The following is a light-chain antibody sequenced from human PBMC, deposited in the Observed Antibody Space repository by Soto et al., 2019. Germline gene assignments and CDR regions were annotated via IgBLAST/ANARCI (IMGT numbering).Light chain of an antibody. CDR1: QSISDT. V-gene: IGKV3-15*01. J-gene: IGKJ1*01. CDR3: QQYNNWPWT. Sequence: ETAMTQPPANMALPPGGRPTLSCSASQSISDTLAWYQQKPGQAHMLIIHGASTRATGFTARFSVSGSGTDFTLTLSSLPPEDVAIYYCQQYNNWPWTFGQGTKV. CDR2: GAS.